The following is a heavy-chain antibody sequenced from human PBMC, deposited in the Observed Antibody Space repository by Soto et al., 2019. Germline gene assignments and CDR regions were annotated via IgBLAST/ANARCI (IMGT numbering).Heavy chain of an antibody. CDR1: GFAFDDYA. J-gene: IGHJ4*02. CDR2: ISWNSGSI. CDR3: AKGGVLVVAATHFDY. Sequence: PGGSLRLSCAASGFAFDDYAMHWVRQAPGKGLEWVSGISWNSGSIGYADSVKGRFTISRDNAKNSLYLQMNSLRPEDTALYYCAKGGVLVVAATHFDYWGQGTLVTVSS. V-gene: IGHV3-9*01. D-gene: IGHD2-15*01.